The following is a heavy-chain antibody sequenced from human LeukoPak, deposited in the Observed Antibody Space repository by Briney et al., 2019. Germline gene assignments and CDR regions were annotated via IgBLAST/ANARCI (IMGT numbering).Heavy chain of an antibody. D-gene: IGHD3-10*01. CDR1: GFTFSSYT. CDR3: ARDQGYYGSGTLFDY. J-gene: IGHJ4*02. V-gene: IGHV3-48*04. CDR2: ISSGSSTK. Sequence: GGSLRLSCAASGFTFSSYTMNWVRQAPGKGLEWVSYISSGSSTKYYADSVKGRFTISRDNAKNSLYLQMNSLRAEDTALYYCARDQGYYGSGTLFDYWGQGTLVTVSS.